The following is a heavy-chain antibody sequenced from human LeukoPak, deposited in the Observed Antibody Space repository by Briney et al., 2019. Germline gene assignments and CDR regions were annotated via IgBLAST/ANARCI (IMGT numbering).Heavy chain of an antibody. CDR1: GFTVSNNY. CDR3: ARDRAGDGGHFDY. D-gene: IGHD4-17*01. J-gene: IGHJ4*02. V-gene: IGHV3-66*01. CDR2: IYSGGRT. Sequence: PGGSLRLSCAASGFTVSNNYMNWVRQAPGKGLEWVSLIYSGGRTYYADSVKGRFTIFRDDSKNTLYLQMNSLRDEDTAVYCCARDRAGDGGHFDYWGQGTLVTVSS.